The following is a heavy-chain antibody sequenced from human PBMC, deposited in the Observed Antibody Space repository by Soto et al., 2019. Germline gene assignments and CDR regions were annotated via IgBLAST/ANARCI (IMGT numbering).Heavy chain of an antibody. CDR3: ARDMSSSSGY. V-gene: IGHV3-74*01. D-gene: IGHD6-6*01. J-gene: IGHJ4*02. CDR1: GFTFSGYC. CDR2: INPDGTST. Sequence: HPGGSMRLSCAASGFTFSGYCMHWARQAPEKGLVWVSRINPDGTSTGYADSVKGRFTISRDNAKNTLFLQMHSLRAEDTAVYYCARDMSSSSGYWGQGTLVTVSS.